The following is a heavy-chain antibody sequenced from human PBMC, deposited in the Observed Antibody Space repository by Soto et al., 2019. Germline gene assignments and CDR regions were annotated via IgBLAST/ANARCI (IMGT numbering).Heavy chain of an antibody. D-gene: IGHD2-21*02. J-gene: IGHJ5*02. Sequence: ESGGGLVQPGGSLRLSCAASGFTFSSYWMSWVRQAPGKGLEWVANIKQDGSEKYYVDSVKGRFTISRDNAKNSLYLQMDSLRAEDTAVYYCARDLGIVVVTANYNWFDPWGQGTLVTVSS. CDR2: IKQDGSEK. CDR1: GFTFSSYW. V-gene: IGHV3-7*03. CDR3: ARDLGIVVVTANYNWFDP.